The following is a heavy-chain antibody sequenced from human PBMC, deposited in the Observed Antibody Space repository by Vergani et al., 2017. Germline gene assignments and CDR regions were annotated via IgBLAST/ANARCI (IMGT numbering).Heavy chain of an antibody. Sequence: QVQLVQSGAEVKKPGASVKVSCKASGYTFTSYDINWVRQATGQGLEWMGWMNPNSGNTGYAQKFQGRVTMTRNTSIRTAYMEMSSLRSEDTAVYYCARGPMGTIFGVVINGFDYWGQGTLVTVSS. CDR2: MNPNSGNT. J-gene: IGHJ4*02. CDR3: ARGPMGTIFGVVINGFDY. CDR1: GYTFTSYD. D-gene: IGHD3-3*01. V-gene: IGHV1-8*01.